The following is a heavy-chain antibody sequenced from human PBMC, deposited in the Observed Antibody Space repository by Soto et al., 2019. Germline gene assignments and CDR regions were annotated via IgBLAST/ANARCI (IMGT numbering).Heavy chain of an antibody. CDR2: LSYDGSRM. CDR1: GFTFSSDV. V-gene: IGHV3-30-3*01. Sequence: QVQLVESGGGVVQPGGSLRLSCADSGFTFSSDVMHWVRQAPGKGLDWVALLSYDGSRMYYAESVKGRFTVSRDNSKNTLYVKITSVRTDDTVSCYYARVSLCTGEANGDWDLWGRGTLVTVSS. CDR3: ARVSLCTGEANGDWDL. J-gene: IGHJ2*01. D-gene: IGHD2-8*02.